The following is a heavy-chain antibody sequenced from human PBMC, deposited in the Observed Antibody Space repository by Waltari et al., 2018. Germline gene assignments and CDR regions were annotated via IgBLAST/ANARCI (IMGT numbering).Heavy chain of an antibody. CDR2: IIPIFGTA. V-gene: IGHV1-69*08. Sequence: QVQLVQSGAEVKKPGSSVKVSCKASGGTFSSYAISWVRQAPGQGLEWMGRIIPIFGTANYAQKFQGRVTMTADKSTSTAYMELSNLRSEDTAVYYCARDLSIVVVVAATQGGYFDYWGQGTLVTVSS. CDR3: ARDLSIVVVVAATQGGYFDY. J-gene: IGHJ4*02. CDR1: GGTFSSYA. D-gene: IGHD2-15*01.